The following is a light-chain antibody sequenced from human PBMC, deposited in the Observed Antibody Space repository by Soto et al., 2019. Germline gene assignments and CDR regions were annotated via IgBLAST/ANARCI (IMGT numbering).Light chain of an antibody. CDR2: DVT. V-gene: IGLV2-11*01. CDR1: SSDVGGYNY. CDR3: CSYAGSYTLGV. Sequence: QSVLTQPRSVSGSPGQSVTISCTGTSSDVGGYNYVSWYQQHPGKAPKLMIYDVTKRPPGVPDRFSGSKSGNTASLTISGLLAEDEADYYCCSYAGSYTLGVFGGGTKLTVL. J-gene: IGLJ2*01.